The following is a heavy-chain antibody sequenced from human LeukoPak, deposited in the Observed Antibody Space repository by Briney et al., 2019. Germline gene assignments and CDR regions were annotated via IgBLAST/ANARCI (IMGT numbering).Heavy chain of an antibody. D-gene: IGHD3-10*01. J-gene: IGHJ4*02. CDR2: ISVYNGNT. V-gene: IGHV1-18*01. CDR1: GYTFTSYG. Sequence: ASVKVSCKASGYTFTSYGISWVRQAPGQGLEWMGWISVYNGNTNYAQKLRGRVTMTTDTSTSTAYMELRSLRSDDTAVYYCARGSYYYGSGSYYNVYYFDYWGQGTLVTVSS. CDR3: ARGSYYYGSGSYYNVYYFDY.